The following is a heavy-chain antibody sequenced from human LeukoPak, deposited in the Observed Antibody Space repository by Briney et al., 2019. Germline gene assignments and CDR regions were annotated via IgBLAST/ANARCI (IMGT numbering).Heavy chain of an antibody. V-gene: IGHV4-39*07. CDR1: GGSISSSSYY. D-gene: IGHD1/OR15-1a*01. CDR2: IYYSGST. J-gene: IGHJ6*03. Sequence: SETLSLTCTVSGGSISSSSYYWGWIRQPPGKGLEWIGSIYYSGSTNYNPSLKSRVTISVDTSKNQLSLKLTSVTAADTAVYYCARGAADRNNYYYYIDVWGKGTTVTVSS. CDR3: ARGAADRNNYYYYIDV.